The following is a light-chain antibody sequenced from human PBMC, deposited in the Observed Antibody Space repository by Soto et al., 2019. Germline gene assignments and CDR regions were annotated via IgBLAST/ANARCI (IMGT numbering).Light chain of an antibody. CDR1: QGISSY. CDR2: AAS. V-gene: IGKV1-27*01. CDR3: QKYNSAPLT. J-gene: IGKJ4*01. Sequence: IRMTQSPSSFSASTGDRVTITCRASQGISSYLAWYQQKPGKVPKLLIYAASTLQSGVPSRFSGSGSGTDFTLTISSLQPEDVATYYRQKYNSAPLTFGGGTKVDI.